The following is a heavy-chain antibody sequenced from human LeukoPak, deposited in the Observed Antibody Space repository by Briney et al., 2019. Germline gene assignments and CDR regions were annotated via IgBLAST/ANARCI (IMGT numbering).Heavy chain of an antibody. CDR1: GFTFGDYA. Sequence: ALRLSCAASGFTFGDYAMHWVREAPGKGLEWGSGISWNSGSIGYADSVKGRFTISRDNAKNSLYLQMNSLRAEDMALYYCAKDSKWELLNGVAFDIWGQGTMVTVSS. CDR2: ISWNSGSI. J-gene: IGHJ3*02. D-gene: IGHD1-26*01. CDR3: AKDSKWELLNGVAFDI. V-gene: IGHV3-9*03.